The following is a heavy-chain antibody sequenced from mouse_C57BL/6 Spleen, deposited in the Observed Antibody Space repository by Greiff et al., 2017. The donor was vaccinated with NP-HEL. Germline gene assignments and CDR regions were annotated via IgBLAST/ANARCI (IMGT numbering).Heavy chain of an antibody. CDR1: GFTFSSYG. CDR3: ARGTAWYFDV. CDR2: ISSGGSYT. Sequence: VQLQQSGGDLVKPGGSLKLSCAASGFTFSSYGMSWVRQTPDKRLEWVATISSGGSYTYYPDSVKGRFTISRDNAKNTLYLQMSSLKSEDTAMYYCARGTAWYFDVWGTGTTVTVSS. J-gene: IGHJ1*03. V-gene: IGHV5-6*01. D-gene: IGHD3-3*01.